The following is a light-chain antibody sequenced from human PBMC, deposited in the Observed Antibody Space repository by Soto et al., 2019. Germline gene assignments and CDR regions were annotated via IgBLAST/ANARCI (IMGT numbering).Light chain of an antibody. J-gene: IGLJ2*01. CDR1: SSDVGGYNY. Sequence: QSALTQPASVSGSPGQSITISCTGTSSDVGGYNYVSWYQQHPGKAPKLMIYEVSNRPSGVPDRFSGSKSGTSASLAITGLQAEDEADYYCQSQDSSLSGSVFGGGTKVTVL. CDR2: EVS. CDR3: QSQDSSLSGSV. V-gene: IGLV2-14*01.